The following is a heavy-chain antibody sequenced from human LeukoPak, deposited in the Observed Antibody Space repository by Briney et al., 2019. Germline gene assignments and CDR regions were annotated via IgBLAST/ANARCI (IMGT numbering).Heavy chain of an antibody. CDR2: IDYSGST. D-gene: IGHD5-12*01. CDR3: ARDRDSDYDLHY. J-gene: IGHJ4*02. CDR1: GGSVSSGSYY. V-gene: IGHV4-61*01. Sequence: TSETLSLTCTVSGGSVSSGSYYWSWIRQPPGKGLEWIGYIDYSGSTNYNPSLKSRVTISKDTSKNQFSLNLSSVTAADTAVYYCARDRDSDYDLHYGGQGTLVTVSS.